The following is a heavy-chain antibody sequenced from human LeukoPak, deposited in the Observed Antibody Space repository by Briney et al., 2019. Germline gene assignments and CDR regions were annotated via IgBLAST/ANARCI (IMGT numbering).Heavy chain of an antibody. CDR3: ARPGQWLVPLSWFDP. CDR2: IYYSGST. D-gene: IGHD6-19*01. J-gene: IGHJ5*02. V-gene: IGHV4-39*01. Sequence: SETLSLTCTVSGGSISSSSYYWGWIRQPPGKGLEWIGSIYYSGSTYYNPSLKSRVTISVDTSKNRFSLKLSSVTAADTAVYYCARPGQWLVPLSWFDPWGQGTLVTVSS. CDR1: GGSISSSSYY.